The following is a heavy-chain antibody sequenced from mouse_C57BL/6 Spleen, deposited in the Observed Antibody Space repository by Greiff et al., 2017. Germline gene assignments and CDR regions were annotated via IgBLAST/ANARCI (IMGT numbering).Heavy chain of an antibody. Sequence: VQLQQSGAELVRPGTSVKVSCKASGYAFTNYLIEWVKQRPGQGLEWIGVINPGSGGTNYNETFKSKATLTVDKSSSTAYIQLSSLTSEDSAVYYCARSHYYGSSYFDYWGQGTTLTVSS. J-gene: IGHJ2*01. CDR2: INPGSGGT. D-gene: IGHD1-1*01. V-gene: IGHV1-54*01. CDR1: GYAFTNYL. CDR3: ARSHYYGSSYFDY.